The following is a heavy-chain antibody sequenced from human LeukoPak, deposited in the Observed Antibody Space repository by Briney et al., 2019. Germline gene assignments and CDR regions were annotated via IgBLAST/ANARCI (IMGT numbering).Heavy chain of an antibody. CDR2: INPSGGST. CDR3: ARDRGYYYDSSGYYPDY. CDR1: GYTFTSYY. V-gene: IGHV1-46*03. J-gene: IGHJ4*02. D-gene: IGHD3-22*01. Sequence: ASXXVSCKASGYTFTSYYMHWVRQAPGQGLEWMGIINPSGGSTSYAQKFQGRVTMTRDTSTSTVYMELSSLRSEDTAVYYCARDRGYYYDSSGYYPDYWGQGTLVTVSS.